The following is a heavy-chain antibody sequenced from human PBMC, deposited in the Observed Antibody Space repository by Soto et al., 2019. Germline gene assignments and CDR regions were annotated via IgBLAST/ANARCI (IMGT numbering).Heavy chain of an antibody. D-gene: IGHD1-26*01. V-gene: IGHV4-4*02. CDR2: IYHSGST. J-gene: IGHJ4*02. CDR3: AHRPIVGAAI. CDR1: GGSISNSNW. Sequence: QVQLQESGPGLVKPSGTLSLTCGVSGGSISNSNWWTWVREPPGEGLAWIGEIYHSGSTNYNSSLMSRVTISLDKVKNQFSLKLASVAAADTAVYYCAHRPIVGAAIWGQGTLVTVSS.